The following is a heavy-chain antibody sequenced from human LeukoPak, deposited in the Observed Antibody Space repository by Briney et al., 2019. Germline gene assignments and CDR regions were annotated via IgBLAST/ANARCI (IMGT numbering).Heavy chain of an antibody. J-gene: IGHJ6*03. Sequence: ASVKVSCKASGGTFSSYAISWVRQVPGQGLEWMGGIIPIFGTANYAQKFQGRVTITTDESTSTAYMELSSLRSEDTAVYYCAGSSDYYYYMDVWGKGTTVTVSS. CDR2: IIPIFGTA. CDR1: GGTFSSYA. V-gene: IGHV1-69*05. D-gene: IGHD6-6*01. CDR3: AGSSDYYYYMDV.